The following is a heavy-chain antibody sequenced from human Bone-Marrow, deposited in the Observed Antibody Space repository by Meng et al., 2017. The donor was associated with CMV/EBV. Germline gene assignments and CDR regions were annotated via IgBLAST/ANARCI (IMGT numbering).Heavy chain of an antibody. CDR2: IYSGGST. D-gene: IGHD2-2*01. J-gene: IGHJ4*02. V-gene: IGHV3-53*01. CDR1: GFTVSSNY. Sequence: GESLKISCAASGFTVSSNYMSWVRQAPGKGLEWVSVIYSGGSTYYADSVKGRFTISRDNAKNSLYLQMNSLRAEDTAVYYCARDPRVKSYVVVPAASDYWGQGTMVTVSS. CDR3: ARDPRVKSYVVVPAASDY.